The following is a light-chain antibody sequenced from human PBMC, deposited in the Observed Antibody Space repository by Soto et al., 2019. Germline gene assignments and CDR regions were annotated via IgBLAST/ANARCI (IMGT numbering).Light chain of an antibody. Sequence: AIRMTQYPSSFSASTGDRVTITCRASQGISSYLAWYQQKPGKAPKLLIYAASILQSGVPSRFSGSGSGTDFTLTISCLQSEDFATYYCQQYYSYPSVTFGQGTRLEIK. J-gene: IGKJ5*01. CDR3: QQYYSYPSVT. V-gene: IGKV1-8*01. CDR2: AAS. CDR1: QGISSY.